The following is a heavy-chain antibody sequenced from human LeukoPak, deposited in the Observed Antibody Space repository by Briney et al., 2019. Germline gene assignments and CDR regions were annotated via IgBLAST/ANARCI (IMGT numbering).Heavy chain of an antibody. CDR3: ARVMSASVWRSYGSYYYYYYMDI. J-gene: IGHJ6*03. D-gene: IGHD3-16*01. Sequence: SETLSLTCAVYGGSFSGYYWSWIRQPPGKGLEWIGEINHSGSTNYNPSLKSRVTISVDTSKNQFSLKLSSVTAADTAVYYCARVMSASVWRSYGSYYYYYYMDIWGKGTTVTVSS. CDR2: INHSGST. V-gene: IGHV4-34*01. CDR1: GGSFSGYY.